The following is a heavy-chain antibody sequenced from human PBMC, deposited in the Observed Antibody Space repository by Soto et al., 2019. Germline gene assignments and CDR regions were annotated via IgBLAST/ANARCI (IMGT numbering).Heavy chain of an antibody. Sequence: ASVKVSCKASGYTFTSSGISWVRQAPGQGLEWMGWISVYNGNTNYAQNFQGRVSMTTDTSTSTVYMELRNLRSDDTAVYYCARGVVVPAATGKTWFDPWGQGPLVTVSS. D-gene: IGHD2-2*01. CDR3: ARGVVVPAATGKTWFDP. CDR1: GYTFTSSG. CDR2: ISVYNGNT. J-gene: IGHJ5*02. V-gene: IGHV1-18*01.